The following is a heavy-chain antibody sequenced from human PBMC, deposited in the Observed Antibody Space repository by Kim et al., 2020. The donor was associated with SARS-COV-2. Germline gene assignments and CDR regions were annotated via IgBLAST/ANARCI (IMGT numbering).Heavy chain of an antibody. D-gene: IGHD2-15*01. V-gene: IGHV4-30-2*04. Sequence: TLKSRVTISVDTSKDQFSLKLSSGTAADTAVYYCASVVVVARDYYGMDVWGQGTTVTVSS. J-gene: IGHJ6*02. CDR3: ASVVVVARDYYGMDV.